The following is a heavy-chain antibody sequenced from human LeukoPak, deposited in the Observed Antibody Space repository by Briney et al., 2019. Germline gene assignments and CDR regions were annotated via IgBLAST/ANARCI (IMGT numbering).Heavy chain of an antibody. V-gene: IGHV3-48*04. Sequence: AGSLGLSCAASGFTFSSYSMNWVRQAPGKGLEWVSYISSSSSTIYYADSVKGRFTISRDNAKNSLYLQMNSLRAEDTAVYYCARGLGAFDYWGQGTLVTVSS. CDR1: GFTFSSYS. J-gene: IGHJ4*02. CDR2: ISSSSSTI. D-gene: IGHD1-26*01. CDR3: ARGLGAFDY.